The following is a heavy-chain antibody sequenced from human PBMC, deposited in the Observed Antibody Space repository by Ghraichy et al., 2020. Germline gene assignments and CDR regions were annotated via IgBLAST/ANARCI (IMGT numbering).Heavy chain of an antibody. CDR1: GFTFSNAW. V-gene: IGHV3-15*01. CDR2: IKSKTDGGTT. CDR3: TPTYYYDSSGYWVGGLTYDY. J-gene: IGHJ4*02. D-gene: IGHD3-22*01. Sequence: GGSLRLSCAASGFTFSNAWMSWVRQAPGKGLEWVGRIKSKTDGGTTDYAAPVKGRFTISRDDSKNTLYLQMNSLKTEDTAVYYCTPTYYYDSSGYWVGGLTYDYWGQGTLVTVSS.